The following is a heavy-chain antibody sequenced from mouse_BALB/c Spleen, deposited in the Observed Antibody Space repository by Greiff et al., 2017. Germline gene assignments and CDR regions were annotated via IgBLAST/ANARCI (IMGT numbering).Heavy chain of an antibody. D-gene: IGHD1-1*01. CDR2: INPSTGYT. CDR3: ARRITTRAMDY. Sequence: VQLQQSGAELAKPGASVKMSCKASGYTFTSYWMHWVKQRPGQGLEWIGYINPSTGYTEYNQKFKDKATLTADKSSSTAYMQLSSLTSEDSAVYYCARRITTRAMDYWGQGTSVTVSS. CDR1: GYTFTSYW. J-gene: IGHJ4*01. V-gene: IGHV1-7*01.